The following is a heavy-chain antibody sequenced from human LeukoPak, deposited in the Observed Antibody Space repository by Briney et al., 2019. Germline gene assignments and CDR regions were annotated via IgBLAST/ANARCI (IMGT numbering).Heavy chain of an antibody. J-gene: IGHJ4*02. V-gene: IGHV1-69*06. CDR1: GGTFSSYA. D-gene: IGHD2-21*02. CDR3: ARAINYCGGDCYYFDY. CDR2: IIPIFGTA. Sequence: ASVKVSCKASGGTFSSYAISWVRQAPGQGLEWMGGIIPIFGTANYAQKFQGRVTITADKSTSTAYMELSSLRSEDTAVYYCARAINYCGGDCYYFDYWGQGTLVTVSS.